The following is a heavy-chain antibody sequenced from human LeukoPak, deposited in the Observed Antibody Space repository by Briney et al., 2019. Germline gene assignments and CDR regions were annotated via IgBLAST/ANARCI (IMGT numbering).Heavy chain of an antibody. CDR1: GGTFSSYA. CDR2: IIPIFGTA. Sequence: SVKVSCKASGGTFSSYAISWLRQAPGQGLEWMGRIIPIFGTANYAQKFQGRVTITTDESTSTAYMELSSLRSEDTAVYYCARDPWELVGEYFQHWGQGTLVTVSS. J-gene: IGHJ1*01. D-gene: IGHD1-26*01. V-gene: IGHV1-69*05. CDR3: ARDPWELVGEYFQH.